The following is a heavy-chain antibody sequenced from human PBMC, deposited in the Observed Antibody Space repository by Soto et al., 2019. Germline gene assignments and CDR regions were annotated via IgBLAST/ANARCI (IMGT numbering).Heavy chain of an antibody. CDR3: ARDVYCSSTSVQLWLQDLFYYGMDV. CDR1: GFTFSSYG. CDR2: IWYDGSNK. Sequence: QVQLVESGGGVVQPGRSLRLSCAASGFTFSSYGMHWVRQAPGKGLEWVAVIWYDGSNKYYADSVKGRFTISRDNSKNTLYLQMNRLRAEDTAVYYCARDVYCSSTSVQLWLQDLFYYGMDVWGQGTTVTVSS. J-gene: IGHJ6*02. D-gene: IGHD2-2*01. V-gene: IGHV3-33*01.